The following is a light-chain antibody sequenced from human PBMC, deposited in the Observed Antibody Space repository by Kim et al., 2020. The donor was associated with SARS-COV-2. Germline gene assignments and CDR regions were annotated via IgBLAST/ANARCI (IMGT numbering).Light chain of an antibody. J-gene: IGLJ2*01. CDR3: QSYDSSNHGV. CDR1: SGSIASNY. CDR2: EDN. Sequence: LTQPHPVSESPGKTVTISCTRSSGSIASNYVQWYQQRPGSSPTTVIYEDNQRPSGVPDRFSGSIDSSSNSASLTISGLKTEDEADYYCQSYDSSNHGVFGGGTQLTVL. V-gene: IGLV6-57*01.